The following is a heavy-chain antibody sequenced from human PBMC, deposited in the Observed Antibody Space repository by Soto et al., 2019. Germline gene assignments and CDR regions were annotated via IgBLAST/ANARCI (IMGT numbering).Heavy chain of an antibody. CDR3: ARQPAEYYDILTGYNWFDP. V-gene: IGHV4-39*01. CDR1: GGSISSSSYY. D-gene: IGHD3-9*01. CDR2: IYYSGST. Sequence: NPSETLSLTCTVSGGSISSSSYYWGWIRQPPGKGLEWIGSIYYSGSTYYNPSLKSRVTISVDTSKNQFSLKLSSVTAADTAVYYCARQPAEYYDILTGYNWFDPWGQGTLVTVSS. J-gene: IGHJ5*02.